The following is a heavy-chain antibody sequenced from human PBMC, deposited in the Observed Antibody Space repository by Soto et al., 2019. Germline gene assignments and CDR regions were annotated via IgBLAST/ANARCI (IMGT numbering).Heavy chain of an antibody. J-gene: IGHJ6*03. CDR2: INHSGST. V-gene: IGHV4-34*01. CDR1: GGSFSGYY. CDR3: ARGGMVRGVISGRGYYYMDV. D-gene: IGHD3-10*01. Sequence: SETLSLTCAVYGGSFSGYYWSWIRQPPGKGLEWIGEINHSGSTNYNPSLKSRVTISVDTSKNQFSLKLSSVTAADTAVYYCARGGMVRGVISGRGYYYMDVWGKGTTVTVSS.